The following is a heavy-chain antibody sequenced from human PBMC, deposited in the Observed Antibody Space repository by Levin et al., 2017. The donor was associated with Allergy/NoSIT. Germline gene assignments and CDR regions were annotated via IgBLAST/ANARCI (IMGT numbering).Heavy chain of an antibody. Sequence: ASVKVSCKASRYIFSDYFIHWVRQAPGQGLEWMGWINPHSGDTKYAQEFQGRVTMTRDTSISTAYMELTRLTSDDTAVYYCARDLYNDDSVFGYWGQGTLVDVFS. CDR2: INPHSGDT. D-gene: IGHD3-22*01. CDR1: RYIFSDYF. V-gene: IGHV1-2*02. CDR3: ARDLYNDDSVFGY. J-gene: IGHJ4*02.